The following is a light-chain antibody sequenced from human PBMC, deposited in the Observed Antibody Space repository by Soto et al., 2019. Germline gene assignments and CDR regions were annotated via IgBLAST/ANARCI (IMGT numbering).Light chain of an antibody. J-gene: IGKJ1*01. CDR1: QDISNY. Sequence: DIQMTQSPSSLSASVGDRVTITCHASQDISNYLNWYQQKPGKAPKLLIYDASTLESGGPSRFSGSGSEAEFTLTISSLQPDDFGSYYCQQYNNYPWTFGQGTKVDIK. CDR3: QQYNNYPWT. V-gene: IGKV1-33*01. CDR2: DAS.